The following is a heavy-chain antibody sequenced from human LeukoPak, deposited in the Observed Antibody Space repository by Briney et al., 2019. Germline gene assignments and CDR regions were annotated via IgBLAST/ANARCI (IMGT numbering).Heavy chain of an antibody. CDR1: GGSISSSSYY. J-gene: IGHJ5*02. CDR3: ARFGSSSPP. Sequence: SETLSLTCTVSGGSISSSSYYWGWIRQPPGKGLEWIGNIYYRGTTYYNPSLKSRVTISVDTSKNRFSLKLSSVTAADTAVYYCARFGSSSPPWGQGTLVTVSS. CDR2: IYYRGTT. V-gene: IGHV4-39*01. D-gene: IGHD6-6*01.